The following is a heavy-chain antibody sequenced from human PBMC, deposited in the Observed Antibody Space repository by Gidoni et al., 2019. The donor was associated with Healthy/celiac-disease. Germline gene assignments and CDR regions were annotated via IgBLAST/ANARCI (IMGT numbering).Heavy chain of an antibody. CDR3: ASAGRGYSYGRPGNWFDP. D-gene: IGHD5-18*01. J-gene: IGHJ5*02. V-gene: IGHV4-34*01. CDR2: INHSGST. CDR1: GGSFSGYY. Sequence: QVQLQQWGAGLLKPSETLSLTCAVYGGSFSGYYWSWIRQPPGKGLEWIGEINHSGSTNYNPSLKSRVTISVDTSKNQFSLKLSSVTAADTAVYYCASAGRGYSYGRPGNWFDPWGQGTLVTVSS.